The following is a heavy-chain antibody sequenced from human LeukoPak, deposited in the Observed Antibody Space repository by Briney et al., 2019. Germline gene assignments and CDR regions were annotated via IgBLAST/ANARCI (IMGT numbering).Heavy chain of an antibody. CDR1: GFTVSSSY. CDR2: MYSGGST. Sequence: GGSLRLSCAASGFTVSSSYMSWVRQAPGKGLEWVSVMYSGGSTFYADSVKGRFTISRDNSKNTLYLQMNSLRAEDTAVYYCARGGSSLYAFDIWGQGTMVTVSS. J-gene: IGHJ3*02. D-gene: IGHD2-2*01. V-gene: IGHV3-53*01. CDR3: ARGGSSLYAFDI.